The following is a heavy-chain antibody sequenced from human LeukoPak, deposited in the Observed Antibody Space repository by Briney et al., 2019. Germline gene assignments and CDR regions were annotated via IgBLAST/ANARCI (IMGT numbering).Heavy chain of an antibody. D-gene: IGHD6-6*01. V-gene: IGHV1-8*03. CDR3: ARGMISSAYSSSSVVDY. Sequence: SVKVSCKASGYTFTSYDINWVRQATGQGLEWMGWMNLNSGNTGYAQKFQGRVTITRNTSISTAYMELSSLRSEDTAVYYCARGMISSAYSSSSVVDYWGQGTLVTVTS. CDR2: MNLNSGNT. J-gene: IGHJ4*02. CDR1: GYTFTSYD.